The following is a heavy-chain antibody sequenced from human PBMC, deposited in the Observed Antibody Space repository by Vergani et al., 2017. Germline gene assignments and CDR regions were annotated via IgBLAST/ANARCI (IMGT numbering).Heavy chain of an antibody. Sequence: QVQLQQWGAGLLKPSETLSLTCAVYVGSFSGYYWSWIRQPPGKGLEWIGEINHSGSTNYNPSLKSRVTISVDTSKNQFTLKLSSVTAADTAVYYCARRGRGQSYFDYWGQGTLVTVSS. V-gene: IGHV4-34*01. J-gene: IGHJ4*02. CDR2: INHSGST. D-gene: IGHD3-10*01. CDR3: ARRGRGQSYFDY. CDR1: VGSFSGYY.